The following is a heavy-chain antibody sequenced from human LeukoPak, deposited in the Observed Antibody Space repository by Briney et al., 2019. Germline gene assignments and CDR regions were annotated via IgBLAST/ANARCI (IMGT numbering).Heavy chain of an antibody. CDR1: GFSFDDYG. Sequence: GGSLRLSCAASGFSFDDYGMSWVRQAPGKGLEWVSGISWNGGTTAYVDSVKGRFTISTDSAKSSLYLQMNSLRAEDTALYYCARNYGGYDGSDYWGQGTLVTVSS. V-gene: IGHV3-20*04. CDR3: ARNYGGYDGSDY. J-gene: IGHJ4*02. D-gene: IGHD5-12*01. CDR2: ISWNGGTT.